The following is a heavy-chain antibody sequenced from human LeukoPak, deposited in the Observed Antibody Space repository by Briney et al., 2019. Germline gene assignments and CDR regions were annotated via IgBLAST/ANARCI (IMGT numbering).Heavy chain of an antibody. J-gene: IGHJ5*02. Sequence: ASVKVSCKASGYTFTGYYMHWVRQAPGQGLEWMGRVNPNSGGTNYAQKFQGRVTMTRDTSISTAYMELSRLRSDDTAVYYCARVKATGTTRWFDPWGQGTLVTVSS. CDR1: GYTFTGYY. CDR2: VNPNSGGT. V-gene: IGHV1-2*06. D-gene: IGHD1-7*01. CDR3: ARVKATGTTRWFDP.